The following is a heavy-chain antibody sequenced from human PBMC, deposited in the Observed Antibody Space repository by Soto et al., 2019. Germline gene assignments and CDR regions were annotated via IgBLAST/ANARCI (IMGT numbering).Heavy chain of an antibody. V-gene: IGHV2-5*01. CDR2: NYWNDEQ. J-gene: IGHJ6*02. CDR3: AHRMPGPSGYDV. D-gene: IGHD6-13*01. Sequence: QITLKESGPTLVKPTQTLTLTCTFSGFSLTSGVVGVGGIRQPPGEALEWLALNYWNDEQYYNPSLRNRLTSSRDTSKNQEVLTMTNMDPVDTATYYCAHRMPGPSGYDVWGQGTTVTVSS. CDR1: GFSLTSGVVG.